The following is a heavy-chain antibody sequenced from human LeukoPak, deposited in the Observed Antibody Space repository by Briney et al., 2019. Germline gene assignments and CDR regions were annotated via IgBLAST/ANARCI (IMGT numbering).Heavy chain of an antibody. V-gene: IGHV4-39*01. CDR2: IYYSGST. J-gene: IGHJ4*02. Sequence: PSETLSLTCTVSGGSISSSSYYWGWIRQPPGKGLEWIGSIYYSGSTYYNPSLKSRVTISVDTSMNQFSLKLSSVTAAGTAVYYCARHSHPAYYYDSSGYYPDDYWGQGTLVTVSS. D-gene: IGHD3-22*01. CDR3: ARHSHPAYYYDSSGYYPDDY. CDR1: GGSISSSSYY.